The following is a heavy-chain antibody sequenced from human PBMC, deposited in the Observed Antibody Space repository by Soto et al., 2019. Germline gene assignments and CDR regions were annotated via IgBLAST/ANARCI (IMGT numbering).Heavy chain of an antibody. Sequence: EVQLVESGGGLVQPGGSLRLSCAASGFSFSDHYMDWVRQAPGKGLEWVGRIRNKANSYATHYAASVEGRSSISRDDSKNSLFLQMNSLKTEDTAVYYCARVGLCSGGSGRLRPFDHWGQGTLVTVSS. D-gene: IGHD2-15*01. CDR2: IRNKANSYAT. V-gene: IGHV3-72*01. CDR1: GFSFSDHY. J-gene: IGHJ4*02. CDR3: ARVGLCSGGSGRLRPFDH.